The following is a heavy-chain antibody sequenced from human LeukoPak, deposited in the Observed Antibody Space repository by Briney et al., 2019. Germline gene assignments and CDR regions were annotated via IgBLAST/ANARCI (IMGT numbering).Heavy chain of an antibody. CDR2: ISSSSSYI. CDR3: ATPRGGYYFDY. V-gene: IGHV3-21*04. Sequence: GGSLRLSCAASGFTFSSYSMNWVRQAPGKGLEWVSSISSSSSYIYYADSVKGRFTISRDNSKNTLYLQMNSLRAEDTALYYCATPRGGYYFDYWGQGTLVTVSS. CDR1: GFTFSSYS. J-gene: IGHJ4*02. D-gene: IGHD5-12*01.